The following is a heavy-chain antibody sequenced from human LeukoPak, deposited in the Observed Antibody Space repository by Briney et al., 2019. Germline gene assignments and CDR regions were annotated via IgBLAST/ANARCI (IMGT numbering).Heavy chain of an antibody. CDR3: AREGGGTKWELLQALDY. J-gene: IGHJ4*02. CDR1: GDSVSSNSAA. CDR2: TYYRSKWYN. V-gene: IGHV6-1*01. Sequence: SQALSLTCAISGDSVSSNSAAWNWIRQSPSRGLEWLGRTYYRSKWYNDYAVSVKSRITINPDTSKNQFSLQLNSVTPEDTAVYYCAREGGGTKWELLQALDYWGQGTLVTVSS. D-gene: IGHD1-26*01.